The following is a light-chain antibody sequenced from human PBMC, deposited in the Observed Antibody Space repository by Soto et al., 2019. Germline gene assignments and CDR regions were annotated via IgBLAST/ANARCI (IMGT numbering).Light chain of an antibody. Sequence: EIVMTQSPGTLSLSPGERATLSCGASQSVSSYLAWYQQKAGQAPGLLIFDAASRATGRADTCSGSGSGTDFTLTISRREPEDYAVYYCYQYGSSPSVTFGGGTKVDIK. CDR3: YQYGSSPSVT. V-gene: IGKV3-20*01. CDR1: QSVSSY. J-gene: IGKJ4*02. CDR2: DAA.